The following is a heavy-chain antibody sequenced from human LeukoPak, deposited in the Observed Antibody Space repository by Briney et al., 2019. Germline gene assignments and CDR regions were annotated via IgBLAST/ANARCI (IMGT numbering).Heavy chain of an antibody. D-gene: IGHD6-6*01. J-gene: IGHJ4*02. Sequence: GGSLKISCKGSGYRFTNYWIAWVRQMPGKGLEWMGLIYPGDSDTRYSPSFQGQVAISADKSISTAYLQWGSLKASDTAIYYCARRGIEYSSSAGLDYWGQGTLVTVSS. CDR1: GYRFTNYW. CDR2: IYPGDSDT. CDR3: ARRGIEYSSSAGLDY. V-gene: IGHV5-51*01.